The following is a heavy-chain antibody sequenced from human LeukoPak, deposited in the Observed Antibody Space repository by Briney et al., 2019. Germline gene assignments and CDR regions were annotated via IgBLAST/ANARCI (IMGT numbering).Heavy chain of an antibody. Sequence: PGGSLRLSCAASGFTFSNYAMSWVRQAPGKGLEWVSEISVSGGSTYYADSVKGRFTISRDNSKNTLYLQMNSLRAEDTAVYYCARVNWKAFDIWGQGTMVTVSS. CDR1: GFTFSNYA. V-gene: IGHV3-23*01. D-gene: IGHD1-1*01. J-gene: IGHJ3*02. CDR2: ISVSGGST. CDR3: ARVNWKAFDI.